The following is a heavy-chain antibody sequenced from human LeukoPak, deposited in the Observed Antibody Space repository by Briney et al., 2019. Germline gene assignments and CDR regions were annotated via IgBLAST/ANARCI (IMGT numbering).Heavy chain of an antibody. CDR2: INHSGST. CDR1: GGSFSGYY. Sequence: PSETLSLTCAVYGGSFSGYYWSWIRQPPGKGLEWIGEINHSGSTNYNPSIKSRVTISVDTSKNQFSLKLGSVTAADTAVYYCARVRFGVATFDYWGQGTLVTVSS. CDR3: ARVRFGVATFDY. D-gene: IGHD3-10*01. J-gene: IGHJ4*02. V-gene: IGHV4-34*01.